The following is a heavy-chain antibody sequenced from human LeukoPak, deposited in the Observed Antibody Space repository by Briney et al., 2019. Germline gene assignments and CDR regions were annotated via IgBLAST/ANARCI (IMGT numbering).Heavy chain of an antibody. CDR3: ARGPAGYN. Sequence: GRSLRLSCAASGFTFSSYAMHWVRQAPGKGLEWVAVISYDGSNKYYADSVKGRFTISRDNSKNTLYLQMNSLRAEDTAVYYCARGPAGYNWGQGTLVTFSS. D-gene: IGHD1-1*01. CDR1: GFTFSSYA. V-gene: IGHV3-30-3*01. J-gene: IGHJ4*02. CDR2: ISYDGSNK.